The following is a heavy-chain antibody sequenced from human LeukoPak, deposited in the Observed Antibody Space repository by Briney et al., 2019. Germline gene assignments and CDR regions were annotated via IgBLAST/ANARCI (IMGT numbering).Heavy chain of an antibody. CDR2: SRSKANSYAT. D-gene: IGHD6-13*01. CDR3: TRRSSAAGIDY. J-gene: IGHJ4*02. V-gene: IGHV3-73*01. Sequence: GGSLRLSCAASGFTFSGSAMHWVRQASGKGLDWVGRSRSKANSYATAYAASVKGRFTTSRDDSKNTAYLQMNSLKTEGTAVYYCTRRSSAAGIDYWGQGTLVTVSS. CDR1: GFTFSGSA.